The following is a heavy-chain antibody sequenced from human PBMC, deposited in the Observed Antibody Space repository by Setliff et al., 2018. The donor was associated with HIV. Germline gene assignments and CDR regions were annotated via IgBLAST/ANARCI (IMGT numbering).Heavy chain of an antibody. V-gene: IGHV4-59*01. CDR1: GGSISSYY. Sequence: SETLSLTCIVSGGSISSYYWSWIRQSPGKGLEWIGYINYSGSTNYNPSLKSRVTILVDTSKNQFSLKLNSVTAADTAVYYCARATFSSSWYPFDGFDIWGQGTMVTVSS. D-gene: IGHD6-13*01. CDR3: ARATFSSSWYPFDGFDI. CDR2: INYSGST. J-gene: IGHJ3*02.